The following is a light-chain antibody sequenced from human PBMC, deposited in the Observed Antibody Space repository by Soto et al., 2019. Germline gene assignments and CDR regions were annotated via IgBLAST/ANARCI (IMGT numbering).Light chain of an antibody. CDR3: ATWDSNTSGYV. J-gene: IGLJ1*01. Sequence: QLVLTQSSSASASLGSSVKLTCTLSSGHSSYIIAWHQQQPGKAPRYLMKLEGSGSYNKGSGVPDRFSGSSSGADRYLTISLLQFEDEADYYCATWDSNTSGYVFGTGTKLTVL. V-gene: IGLV4-60*02. CDR2: LEGSGSY. CDR1: SGHSSYI.